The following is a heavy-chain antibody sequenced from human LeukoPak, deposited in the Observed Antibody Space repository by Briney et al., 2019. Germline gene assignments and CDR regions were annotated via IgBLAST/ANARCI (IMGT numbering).Heavy chain of an antibody. CDR1: GYTFTGYY. V-gene: IGHV1-2*02. CDR2: INPNSGGT. D-gene: IGHD3-3*01. Sequence: ASVKVSCKASGYTFTGYYMHWVRQAPGQGLEWMGWINPNSGGTNYAQKFQGRVTMTRDTSISTAYMELSRLRSDDTAVYYCASYAIRFLEWPSLGGWGQGTLVTVSS. CDR3: ASYAIRFLEWPSLGG. J-gene: IGHJ4*02.